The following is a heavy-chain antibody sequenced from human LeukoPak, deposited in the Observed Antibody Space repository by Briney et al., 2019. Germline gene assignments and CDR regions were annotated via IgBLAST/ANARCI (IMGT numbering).Heavy chain of an antibody. Sequence: GGSLRLSCAASGFTFSSYPMHWVRQAPGKGLEWEAVISYDGSNKYYADSVKGRFTISRDNSKNTLYLQMNSLRAEDTAVYYCARDPTWVSLWADYWGQGTLVTVSS. D-gene: IGHD3-16*01. CDR2: ISYDGSNK. CDR1: GFTFSSYP. J-gene: IGHJ4*02. CDR3: ARDPTWVSLWADY. V-gene: IGHV3-30-3*01.